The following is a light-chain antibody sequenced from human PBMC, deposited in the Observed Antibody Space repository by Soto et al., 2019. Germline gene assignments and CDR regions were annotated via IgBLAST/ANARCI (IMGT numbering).Light chain of an antibody. Sequence: QSVLTQPASVSGSPGQSITISCTGTSSDVGGYKYVSWYQHHPGQAPKLMIHAVNSRPSGVSTRFSGSKSGNTASLTISGLLAEDEADYFCTSSTSDSLYVFGTGTKLTVL. V-gene: IGLV2-14*01. CDR3: TSSTSDSLYV. J-gene: IGLJ1*01. CDR2: AVN. CDR1: SSDVGGYKY.